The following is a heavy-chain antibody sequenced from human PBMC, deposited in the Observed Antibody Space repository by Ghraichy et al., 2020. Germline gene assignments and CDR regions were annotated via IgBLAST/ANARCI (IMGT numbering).Heavy chain of an antibody. V-gene: IGHV1-3*01. J-gene: IGHJ5*02. CDR2: INAGNGNT. D-gene: IGHD4-17*01. Sequence: ASVKVSCKASGYTFTSYAMHWVRQAPGQRLEWMGWINAGNGNTKYSQKFQGRVTITRDTSASTAYMELSSLRSEDTAVYYCARTYGDPRRVNWFDPWGQGTLVTVSS. CDR3: ARTYGDPRRVNWFDP. CDR1: GYTFTSYA.